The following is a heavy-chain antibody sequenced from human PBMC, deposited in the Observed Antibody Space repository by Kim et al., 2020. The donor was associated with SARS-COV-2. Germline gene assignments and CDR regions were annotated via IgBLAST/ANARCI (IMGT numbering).Heavy chain of an antibody. J-gene: IGHJ4*02. CDR1: GFTFSSYG. Sequence: GGSLRLSCAASGFTFSSYGMHWVRQAPGKGLEWVAVIWYDGSNKYYADSVKGRFTISRDNSKNTLYLQMNSLRAEDTAVYYCAKEGGKNRVGATPLDYWGQGTLVTVSS. CDR3: AKEGGKNRVGATPLDY. V-gene: IGHV3-33*06. CDR2: IWYDGSNK. D-gene: IGHD1-26*01.